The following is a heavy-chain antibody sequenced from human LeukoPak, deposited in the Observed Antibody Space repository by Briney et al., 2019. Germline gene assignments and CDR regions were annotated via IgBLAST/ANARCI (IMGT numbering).Heavy chain of an antibody. J-gene: IGHJ6*03. Sequence: GGSLRLSCAASGFTFSSYAMSWVRQAPGKGLEWVSAISGSGGSTYYADSVKGRFTTSRDNSKNTLYLQMNSLRAEDTAVYYCAKDGKSSSQDSYYYYMDVWGKGTTVTVSS. V-gene: IGHV3-23*01. CDR3: AKDGKSSSQDSYYYYMDV. CDR2: ISGSGGST. D-gene: IGHD6-13*01. CDR1: GFTFSSYA.